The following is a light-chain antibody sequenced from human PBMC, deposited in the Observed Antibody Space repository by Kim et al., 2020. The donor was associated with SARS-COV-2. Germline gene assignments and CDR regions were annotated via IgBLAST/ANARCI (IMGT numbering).Light chain of an antibody. CDR1: DVRNNY. CDR3: LSRANTGDPWA. V-gene: IGLV3-19*01. Sequence: SSELTQDPAVSVALGQTVRITCQGDDVRNNYVSWYQQRPEQAPLLLIYAYNKRPSGIPDRFSGSKWGNTASLTITGAQAEDEGDYYCLSRANTGDPWAFGGGTRLTVL. J-gene: IGLJ3*02. CDR2: AYN.